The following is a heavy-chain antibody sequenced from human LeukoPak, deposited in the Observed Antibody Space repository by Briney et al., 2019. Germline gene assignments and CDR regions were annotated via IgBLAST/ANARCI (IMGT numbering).Heavy chain of an antibody. J-gene: IGHJ6*04. CDR3: ARGDYYYGMDV. Sequence: SETLSLTCAVYGGSFSGYCWSWIRQPPGKGLEWIGEINHSGSTNYNPPLKSRVTISVDTSKNQFSLKLSSVTAADTAVYYCARGDYYYGMDVWGKGTTVTVSS. CDR1: GGSFSGYC. V-gene: IGHV4-34*01. CDR2: INHSGST.